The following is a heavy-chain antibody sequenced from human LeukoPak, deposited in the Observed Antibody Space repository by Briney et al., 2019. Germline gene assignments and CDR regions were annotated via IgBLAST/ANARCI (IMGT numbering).Heavy chain of an antibody. CDR2: ISGNGYTT. D-gene: IGHD2-2*01. J-gene: IGHJ5*02. Sequence: GGSLRLSCAVSGFTFSSYAMSWVRQAPGKGLEWVSAISGNGYTTYYADSVKGRFTISRDNSKHTLYLQMNSLRAEDTAVYYCAKLGYSSDCSSTSCYWFDPWGQGTLVTVSS. CDR3: AKLGYSSDCSSTSCYWFDP. CDR1: GFTFSSYA. V-gene: IGHV3-23*01.